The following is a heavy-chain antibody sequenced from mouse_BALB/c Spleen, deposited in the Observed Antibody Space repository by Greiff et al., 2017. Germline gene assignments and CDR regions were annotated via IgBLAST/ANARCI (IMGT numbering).Heavy chain of an antibody. CDR1: GYTFTSYW. J-gene: IGHJ4*01. CDR2: INPSNGRT. V-gene: IGHV1S81*02. D-gene: IGHD2-4*01. Sequence: QVQLQQPGAELVKPGASVKLSCKASGYTFTSYWMHCVKQRPGQALEWIGEINPSNGRTNYNENFKSKATLTVDKSSSTAYMQLSSLTSEDSAVYYCARKGDDYDNAMDYWGQGTSVTVSS. CDR3: ARKGDDYDNAMDY.